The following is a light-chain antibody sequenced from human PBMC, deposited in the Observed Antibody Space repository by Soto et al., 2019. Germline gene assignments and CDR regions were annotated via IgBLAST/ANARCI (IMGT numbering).Light chain of an antibody. V-gene: IGKV1-9*01. CDR3: QHFNSYPLT. CDR1: QGISTY. J-gene: IGKJ4*01. Sequence: DIQLLQSPSFLSASVGDRVTITCRASQGISTYLAWYQQKPGKAPKLLIYAASTLQTGVPSRFSGSGSGTEFTLTISSLQPEDFAPFYCQHFNSYPLTFGGGTKVEIK. CDR2: AAS.